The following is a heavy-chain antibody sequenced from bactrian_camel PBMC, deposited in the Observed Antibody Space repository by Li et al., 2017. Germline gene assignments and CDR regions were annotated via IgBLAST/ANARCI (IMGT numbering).Heavy chain of an antibody. CDR2: IDPTYGRT. CDR1: GVTVSATC. J-gene: IGHJ4*01. CDR3: AALSADGRCGLRSVFQF. Sequence: HVQLVESGGGSVQTGGSLRLSCAASGVTVSATCMGWFRQAPGKERESVAAIDPTYGRTFYADSVKGRFTISQDTDKNTIDLQMNSLNAEDTAMYYCAALSADGRCGLRSVFQFWGQGTQVTVS. V-gene: IGHV3S1*01.